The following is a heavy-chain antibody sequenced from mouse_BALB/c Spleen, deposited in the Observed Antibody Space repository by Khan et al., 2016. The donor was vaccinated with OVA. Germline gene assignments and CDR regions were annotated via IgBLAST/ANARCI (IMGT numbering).Heavy chain of an antibody. CDR1: GYTFTDYY. CDR3: ARRNYFGYTFAY. D-gene: IGHD1-2*01. Sequence: QVQLQQSGAELARPGASVKLSCKASGYTFTDYYINWVKQRTGQGLEWIGEISPGCGDTYYNEKFKGKATLTADKSSSTVYMQLSSRAAEASAVDFCARRNYFGYTFAYWGQGTLVTAPA. CDR2: ISPGCGDT. J-gene: IGHJ3*01. V-gene: IGHV1-77*01.